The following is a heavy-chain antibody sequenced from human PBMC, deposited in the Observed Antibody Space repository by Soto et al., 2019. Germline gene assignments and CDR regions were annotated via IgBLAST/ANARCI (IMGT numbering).Heavy chain of an antibody. J-gene: IGHJ3*02. V-gene: IGHV1-46*01. CDR1: GYTFTSYY. D-gene: IGHD5-12*01. CDR3: AGDLEMATITDAFDI. CDR2: INPSGGST. Sequence: ASVKVSCKASGYTFTSYYMHWVRQAPGQGLEWMGIINPSGGSTSYAQKFQGRVTMTRDTSTSTVYMELSSLRSEDTAVYYCAGDLEMATITDAFDIWGQGTMVTVSS.